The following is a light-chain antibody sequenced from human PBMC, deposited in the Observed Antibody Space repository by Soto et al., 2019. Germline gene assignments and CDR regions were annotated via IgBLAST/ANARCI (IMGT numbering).Light chain of an antibody. CDR3: QAGDSMTACVV. CDR1: KLGDKY. CDR2: QDS. Sequence: SYELTQPPSVSVSPGQTASITCSGDKLGDKYACWYQQKPGQSPVLVIYQDSKRPSGIPERFSGSNAGNTATLTISGTQAMDAADYYCQAGDSMTACVVFGGGTKLTVL. J-gene: IGLJ2*01. V-gene: IGLV3-1*01.